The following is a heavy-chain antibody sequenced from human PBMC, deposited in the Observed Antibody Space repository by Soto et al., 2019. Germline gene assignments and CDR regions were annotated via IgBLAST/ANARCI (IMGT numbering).Heavy chain of an antibody. CDR2: FDPEDGET. Sequence: ASVKVSCKVSGYTLTELSMHWVRQAPGKGLEWMGGFDPEDGETIYAQKFQGRVTMTEDTSTDTAYMERSSLRSEDTAVYYCATARPEYSYGDAFDIWGQGTMVTVSS. CDR3: ATARPEYSYGDAFDI. CDR1: GYTLTELS. J-gene: IGHJ3*02. V-gene: IGHV1-24*01. D-gene: IGHD5-18*01.